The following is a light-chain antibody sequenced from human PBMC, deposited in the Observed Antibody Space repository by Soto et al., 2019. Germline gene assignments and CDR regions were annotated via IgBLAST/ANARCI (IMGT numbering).Light chain of an antibody. CDR3: QQRSNWPPIT. CDR2: DAS. J-gene: IGKJ5*01. CDR1: ESVSSSY. V-gene: IGKV3D-20*02. Sequence: EIVLTQSPGTLSLSPGERATLSCRASESVSSSYLAWYQQKPGQAPRLLIYDASNRATGIPARFSGSGSGTDFTLTISSLEPEDVAVYYCQQRSNWPPITFGQGTRMEI.